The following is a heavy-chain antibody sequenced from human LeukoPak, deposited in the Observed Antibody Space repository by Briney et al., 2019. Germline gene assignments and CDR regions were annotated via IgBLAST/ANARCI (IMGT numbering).Heavy chain of an antibody. D-gene: IGHD3-10*01. J-gene: IGHJ4*02. CDR1: GGSISSYY. CDR2: IYYSGST. CDR3: ARGSEITMVRGVIINQYYFDY. Sequence: SETLSLTCAVSGGSISSYYWSWIRQPPGKGLEWIGYIYYSGSTNYNPSLKSRVTISVDTSKNQFSLKLSSVTAADTAVYYCARGSEITMVRGVIINQYYFDYWGQGTLVTVSS. V-gene: IGHV4-59*01.